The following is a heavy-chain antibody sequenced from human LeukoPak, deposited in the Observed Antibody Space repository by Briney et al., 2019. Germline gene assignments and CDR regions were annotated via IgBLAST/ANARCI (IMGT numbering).Heavy chain of an antibody. Sequence: PSETLSLTCAVYGGSFSGYYWSWIRQPPGKGLEWIGEINHSGSTNYNPSFKSRVTISVDTSKNQFSLQLNSVTPEDTAVYYCVRGSTAHFDYWGQGILVTVSS. V-gene: IGHV4-34*01. CDR3: VRGSTAHFDY. CDR2: INHSGST. D-gene: IGHD5/OR15-5a*01. CDR1: GGSFSGYY. J-gene: IGHJ4*02.